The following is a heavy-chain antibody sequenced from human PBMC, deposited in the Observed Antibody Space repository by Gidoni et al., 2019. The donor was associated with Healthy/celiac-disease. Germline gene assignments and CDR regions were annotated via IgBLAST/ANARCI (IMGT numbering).Heavy chain of an antibody. V-gene: IGHV3-23*01. Sequence: EVQLLESGGGLVQPGGSLRLSCAASGFTFSSYAMSWVRQDPGKGLEGVSASSGSGGSTYYADSVKGQFTISRDNSKNTLYMQMNSLRAEDTAVYYCAKDPSSSWYFDYWGQGTLVTVSS. CDR3: AKDPSSSWYFDY. D-gene: IGHD6-13*01. CDR2: SSGSGGST. CDR1: GFTFSSYA. J-gene: IGHJ4*02.